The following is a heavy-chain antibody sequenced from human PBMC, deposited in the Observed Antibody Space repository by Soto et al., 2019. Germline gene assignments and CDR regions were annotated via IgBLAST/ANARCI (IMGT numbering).Heavy chain of an antibody. CDR2: IYHSGST. J-gene: IGHJ6*02. D-gene: IGHD2-15*01. CDR1: GGSISSGGYS. CDR3: ASRLTVVGGMDV. V-gene: IGHV4-30-2*01. Sequence: ASETLSLTCAVSGGSISSGGYSWSWIRQPPGKGLEWIGYIYHSGSTYYNPSLKSRVTISVDRSQNQFSLKLSSVTAADTAVYYCASRLTVVGGMDVWGQGTTVTVSS.